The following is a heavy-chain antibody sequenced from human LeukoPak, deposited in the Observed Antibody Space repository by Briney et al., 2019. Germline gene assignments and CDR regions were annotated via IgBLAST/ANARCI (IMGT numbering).Heavy chain of an antibody. D-gene: IGHD2-15*01. V-gene: IGHV4-39*07. J-gene: IGHJ4*02. CDR3: AKAPAEYCSGGTCYLDC. Sequence: PSETLSLTCTVSGGSISSSSYYWGWIRQPPGKGLEWIGSIYYSGSTYYNPSLKSRVTISVDTSKNQFSLKLSSVTAADTAVYYCAKAPAEYCSGGTCYLDCWGQGTLVTVSS. CDR2: IYYSGST. CDR1: GGSISSSSYY.